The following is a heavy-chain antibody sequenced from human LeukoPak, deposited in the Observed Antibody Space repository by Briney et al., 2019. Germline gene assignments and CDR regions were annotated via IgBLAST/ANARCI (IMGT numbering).Heavy chain of an antibody. CDR2: IKEGESAK. V-gene: IGHV3-7*01. CDR3: ARDVGGSLDY. Sequence: GGSLRLSCAPSGFTFRSYWMAWVRQAPGKGLEWVANIKEGESAKHQADSVKGPLTISRDNAQSSVYLQMSSLRGEDTAVYYCARDVGGSLDYWGQGTLVTVSS. CDR1: GFTFRSYW. D-gene: IGHD1-26*01. J-gene: IGHJ4*02.